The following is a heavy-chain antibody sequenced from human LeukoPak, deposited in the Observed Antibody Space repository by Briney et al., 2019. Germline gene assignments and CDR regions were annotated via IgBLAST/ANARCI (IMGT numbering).Heavy chain of an antibody. CDR2: INANSGGT. CDR3: ARGRPSLWFGELLRGFDP. Sequence: GASVKVSCKASGYIFSGYYMHWVRQAPGQGLEWMGWINANSGGTNYAQKFQGRVTMTRNTSISTAYMELSSLRSEDTAVYYCARGRPSLWFGELLRGFDPWGQGTLVTVSS. D-gene: IGHD3-10*01. V-gene: IGHV1-2*02. J-gene: IGHJ5*02. CDR1: GYIFSGYY.